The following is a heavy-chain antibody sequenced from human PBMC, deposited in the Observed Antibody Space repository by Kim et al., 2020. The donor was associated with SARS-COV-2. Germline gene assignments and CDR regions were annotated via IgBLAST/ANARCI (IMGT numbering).Heavy chain of an antibody. CDR2: INHSGST. Sequence: SETLSLTCAVYGGSFSGYYWSWIRQPPGKGLEWIGEINHSGSTNYNPSLKSRVTISVDTSKNQFSLKLSSVTAAVTAVYYCARRVRGYSYGGNDYWGQGTLVTVSS. V-gene: IGHV4-34*01. J-gene: IGHJ4*02. CDR1: GGSFSGYY. CDR3: ARRVRGYSYGGNDY. D-gene: IGHD5-18*01.